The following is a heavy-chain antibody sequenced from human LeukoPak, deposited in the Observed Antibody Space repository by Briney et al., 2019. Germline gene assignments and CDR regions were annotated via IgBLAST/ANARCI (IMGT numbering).Heavy chain of an antibody. D-gene: IGHD5-12*01. CDR2: ISSSSSYI. CDR3: AIVVRYSGYDPFDY. J-gene: IGHJ4*02. CDR1: GFTFSSYS. V-gene: IGHV3-21*01. Sequence: GGSLRLSCAASGFTFSSYSMNWVRQAPGKGLEWVSSISSSSSYIYYADSVKGRFTISRDNAKNSLYLQMNSLRAEDTAVYYCAIVVRYSGYDPFDYWGQGTLVTVSS.